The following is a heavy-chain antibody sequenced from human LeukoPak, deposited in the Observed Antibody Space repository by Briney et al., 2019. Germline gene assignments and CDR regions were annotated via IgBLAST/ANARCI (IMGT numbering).Heavy chain of an antibody. CDR1: GYTLTRYY. J-gene: IGHJ5*02. V-gene: IGHV1-46*01. CDR2: INPSGGST. D-gene: IGHD6-6*01. CDR3: ARCSSSSNWFDP. Sequence: ASVKVSCKASGYTLTRYYMHWVRQAPGQGLEWMGIINPSGGSTSYAQKFQGRVTMTRDTSTSTVYMELSSLRSEDTAVYYCARCSSSSNWFDPWGQGTLVTVSS.